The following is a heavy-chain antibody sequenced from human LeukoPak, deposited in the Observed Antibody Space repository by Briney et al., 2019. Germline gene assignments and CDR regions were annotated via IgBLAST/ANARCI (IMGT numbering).Heavy chain of an antibody. V-gene: IGHV4-38-2*02. J-gene: IGHJ4*02. Sequence: SETLSLTCNVSGYPVSRGYYWGWIRQPPGKHLEWIGSIHNSGDSFDNPPLRSRVAMSMDMSKNQFSLKLTSVTASDSAVYYCARGEIGDFDSWGQGILVIVST. CDR3: ARGEIGDFDS. CDR1: GYPVSRGYY. CDR2: IHNSGDS. D-gene: IGHD3-10*01.